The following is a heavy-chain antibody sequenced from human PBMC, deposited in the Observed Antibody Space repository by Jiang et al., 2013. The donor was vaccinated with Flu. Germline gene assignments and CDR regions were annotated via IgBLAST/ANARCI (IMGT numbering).Heavy chain of an antibody. D-gene: IGHD3-22*01. CDR1: GGSISSYY. Sequence: GSGLVKPSETLSLTCTVSGGSISSYYWSWIRQPPGKGLEWIGYIYYSGSTNYNPSLKSRVTISVDTSKNQFSLKLSSVTAADTAVYYCARDQGSGFDYWGQGTLVTVSS. J-gene: IGHJ4*02. V-gene: IGHV4-59*01. CDR2: IYYSGST. CDR3: ARDQGSGFDY.